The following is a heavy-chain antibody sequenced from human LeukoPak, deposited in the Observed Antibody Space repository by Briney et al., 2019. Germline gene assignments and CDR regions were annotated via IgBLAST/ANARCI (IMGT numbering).Heavy chain of an antibody. CDR2: TWYDGSNK. J-gene: IGHJ6*02. CDR1: GIAFSSYG. CDR3: ARGGHCSTTSCSNYDGMDV. V-gene: IGHV3-33*08. Sequence: HTGGSLRLSCVASGIAFSSYGMHWVRQAPGKGLEWVAATWYDGSNKYYADSVKGRFTISRDNSKNTLFLQMNSLRAEDTAVYFCARGGHCSTTSCSNYDGMDVWGQGTTLTVSS. D-gene: IGHD2-2*01.